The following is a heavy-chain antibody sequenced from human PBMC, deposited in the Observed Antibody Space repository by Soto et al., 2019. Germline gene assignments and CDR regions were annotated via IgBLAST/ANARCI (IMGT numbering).Heavy chain of an antibody. Sequence: LSLTCAVSGGSISSSNLWSWVRQPPGKGPEWIGEIYHSGSTNYNPSLKSRVTISVDKSKNQFSLKLSSVTAADTAVYYCATLPTYYYDSSGYYTLGGFDYWGQGTLVTVSS. CDR1: GGSISSSNL. CDR2: IYHSGST. D-gene: IGHD3-22*01. CDR3: ATLPTYYYDSSGYYTLGGFDY. J-gene: IGHJ4*02. V-gene: IGHV4-4*02.